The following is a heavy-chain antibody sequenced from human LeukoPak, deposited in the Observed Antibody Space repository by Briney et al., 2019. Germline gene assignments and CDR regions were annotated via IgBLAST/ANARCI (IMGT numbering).Heavy chain of an antibody. J-gene: IGHJ3*02. CDR3: ARVGLTRGEAFDI. V-gene: IGHV1-2*02. CDR1: GYTFTGCN. D-gene: IGHD3-16*01. CDR2: IDPNSGAT. Sequence: GASVKVSCKASGYTFTGCNMHWVRQAPGQGLEWMGWIDPNSGATNYAQKFQGRVTMTRDTSISTAYMELSRLRSDDTGMYYCARVGLTRGEAFDIWGQGTMVTVSS.